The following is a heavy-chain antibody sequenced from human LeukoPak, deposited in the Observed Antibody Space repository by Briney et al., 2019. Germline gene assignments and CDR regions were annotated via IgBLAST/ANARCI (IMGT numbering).Heavy chain of an antibody. V-gene: IGHV1-69*13. CDR2: IIPIFGTA. CDR1: GGTFSSYA. Sequence: VASVKVSCKASGGTFSSYAISWVRQAPGQGLEWMGGIIPIFGTANYAQKFQGRVTITADESTSTAYMELSSLRSEDTAVYYCARKIVGATEDAFDIWGQGTMVTVSS. D-gene: IGHD1-26*01. J-gene: IGHJ3*02. CDR3: ARKIVGATEDAFDI.